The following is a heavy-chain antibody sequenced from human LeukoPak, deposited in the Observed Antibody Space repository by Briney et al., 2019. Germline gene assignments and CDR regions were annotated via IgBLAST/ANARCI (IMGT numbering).Heavy chain of an antibody. CDR2: IYYSGST. V-gene: IGHV4-59*08. Sequence: SETLSLTCTVSGGSISSYYWSWIRQPPGKGLEWIGYIYYSGSTNYIPSLKSRVTISVDTSKNQFSLKLSSVTAADTAVYYCASRSPLGLDDYWGQGTLVTVSS. CDR3: ASRSPLGLDDY. CDR1: GGSISSYY. D-gene: IGHD1-26*01. J-gene: IGHJ4*02.